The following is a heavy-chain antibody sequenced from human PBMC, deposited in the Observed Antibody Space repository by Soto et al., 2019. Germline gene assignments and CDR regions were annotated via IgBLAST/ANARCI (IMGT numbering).Heavy chain of an antibody. CDR3: AKVQEVWDYDFWSGYYPFDY. CDR2: ISGSGGST. CDR1: GFTFSSYA. V-gene: IGHV3-23*01. Sequence: PGGSLRLSCAASGFTFSSYAMSWVRQAPGKGLEWVSAISGSGGSTYYADSVKGRFTISRDNSKNTLYLQMNSLRAEDTAVYYCAKVQEVWDYDFWSGYYPFDYWGQGTLVTVSS. D-gene: IGHD3-3*01. J-gene: IGHJ4*02.